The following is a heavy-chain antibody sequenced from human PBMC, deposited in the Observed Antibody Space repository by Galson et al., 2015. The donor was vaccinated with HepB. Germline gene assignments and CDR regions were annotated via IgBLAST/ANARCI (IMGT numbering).Heavy chain of an antibody. CDR2: IIPILGIA. CDR3: ARGVPSIAVAGTSWYFDL. Sequence: SVKVSCKASGGTFSSYTISWVRQAPGQGLEWMGRIIPILGIANYAQKFQGRVTITADKSTSTAYMELSSLRSEDTAVYYCARGVPSIAVAGTSWYFDLWGRGTLVTVSS. V-gene: IGHV1-69*02. D-gene: IGHD6-19*01. CDR1: GGTFSSYT. J-gene: IGHJ2*01.